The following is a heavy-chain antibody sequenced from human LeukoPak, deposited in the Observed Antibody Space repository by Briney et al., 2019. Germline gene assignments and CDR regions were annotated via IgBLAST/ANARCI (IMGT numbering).Heavy chain of an antibody. CDR1: GGSINTYY. CDR3: ARYVWGSYPGLYYFDY. V-gene: IGHV4-59*01. D-gene: IGHD3-16*02. CDR2: IYYSGST. Sequence: PSETLSLTCTVSGGSINTYYWSWIRQPPGKGLEWIGYIYYSGSTNYNPSLKSRVTISIDTSKNQFSLKLSSVTAADTAVYYCARYVWGSYPGLYYFDYWGQGTLVTVSS. J-gene: IGHJ4*02.